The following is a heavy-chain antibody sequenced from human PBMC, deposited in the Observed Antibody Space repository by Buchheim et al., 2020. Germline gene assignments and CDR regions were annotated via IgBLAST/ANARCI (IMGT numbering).Heavy chain of an antibody. CDR1: GGSISSGGYY. Sequence: QVQLQESGPGLVKPSQTLSLTCTVSGGSISSGGYYWNWIRLVPGKGLQWIGHTYNSGTTYYNPSLPGRVTISVDPFEDQFSLKLSSVTAADTAVYYCASDQGGYVWYFDLWGRGSL. CDR2: TYNSGTT. D-gene: IGHD5-12*01. J-gene: IGHJ2*01. V-gene: IGHV4-31*03. CDR3: ASDQGGYVWYFDL.